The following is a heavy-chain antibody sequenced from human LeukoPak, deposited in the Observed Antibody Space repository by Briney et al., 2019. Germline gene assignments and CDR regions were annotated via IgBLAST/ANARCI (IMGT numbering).Heavy chain of an antibody. CDR3: ARDYVWGSSEPDY. CDR1: GFTFSSYW. J-gene: IGHJ4*02. D-gene: IGHD3-16*01. Sequence: GGSLRLSCAASGFTFSSYWMSWVRQAPGKGLEWVANIKQDGSEKYYVDSVKGRFTISRDNAKNSLYLQMNSLRAEDTAVYYCARDYVWGSSEPDYWGQGTLVTVSS. V-gene: IGHV3-7*01. CDR2: IKQDGSEK.